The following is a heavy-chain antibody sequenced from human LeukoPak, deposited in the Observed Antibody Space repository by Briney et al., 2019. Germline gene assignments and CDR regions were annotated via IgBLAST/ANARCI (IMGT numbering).Heavy chain of an antibody. Sequence: GGSLRLSCAASGFTFSTYPMHWVRQAPGKGLEWVAVMSFDGDSEYYSDSVRGRFTVSRDNARSTLYLQMNSLRPEDTAVYYCAKAKYSGYDLAFFDYWGQGTLVTVSS. CDR1: GFTFSTYP. V-gene: IGHV3-30-3*01. J-gene: IGHJ4*02. CDR2: MSFDGDSE. CDR3: AKAKYSGYDLAFFDY. D-gene: IGHD5-12*01.